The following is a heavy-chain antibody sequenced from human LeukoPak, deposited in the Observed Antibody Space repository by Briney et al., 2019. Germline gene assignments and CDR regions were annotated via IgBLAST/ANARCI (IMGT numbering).Heavy chain of an antibody. D-gene: IGHD2-15*01. Sequence: GGSLRLSCAASGFTFSNYAMSWVRQTPGKGLEWVSAISGSGDSTYYADSVKGRFTISRDNSKNTLFLQMNSLRAEYTAVYYCAKMRPRYCSGGSCDVDWFDPWGQGTLVTVSS. CDR2: ISGSGDST. CDR1: GFTFSNYA. J-gene: IGHJ5*02. V-gene: IGHV3-23*01. CDR3: AKMRPRYCSGGSCDVDWFDP.